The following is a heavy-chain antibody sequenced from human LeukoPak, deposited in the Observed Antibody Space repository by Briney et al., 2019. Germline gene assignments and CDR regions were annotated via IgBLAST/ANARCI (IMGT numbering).Heavy chain of an antibody. Sequence: PGGSLRLSCAASGFTFSSYAMSWVRQPPGKGLEWVSAISGSGGSTYYADSVKGRFTISRDNSKNTLYLQMNSLRAEDTAVYYCAKGRYSNYYFDYWGQGTLVTVSS. CDR1: GFTFSSYA. V-gene: IGHV3-23*01. D-gene: IGHD4-11*01. CDR2: ISGSGGST. J-gene: IGHJ4*02. CDR3: AKGRYSNYYFDY.